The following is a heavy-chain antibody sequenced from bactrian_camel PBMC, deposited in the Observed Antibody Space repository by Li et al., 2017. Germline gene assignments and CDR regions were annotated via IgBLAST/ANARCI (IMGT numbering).Heavy chain of an antibody. J-gene: IGHJ4*01. D-gene: IGHD6*01. CDR2: INSAGSNT. Sequence: GKGLEWVSQINSAGSNTYYADSVKGRFIISQENGKNTVSLQMNSLKGEDTALYYCAADIPRLSGPCGESWLLRGSETDRNYWGQGTQVTVS. CDR3: AADIPRLSGPCGESWLLRGSETDRNY. V-gene: IGHV3S40*01.